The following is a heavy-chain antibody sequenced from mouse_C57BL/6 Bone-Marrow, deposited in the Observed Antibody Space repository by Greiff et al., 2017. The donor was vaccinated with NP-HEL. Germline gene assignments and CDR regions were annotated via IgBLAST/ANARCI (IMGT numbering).Heavy chain of an antibody. D-gene: IGHD1-1*01. J-gene: IGHJ4*01. V-gene: IGHV7-1*01. Sequence: EVKLVESGGGLVQSGRSLRLSCATSGFTFSDFYMEWVRQAPGKGLEWIAASRNKANDYTTEYSASVKGRFIVSRDTSQSILYLLMNALRAEDTAIYYCARDGYYGSSSYAMDYWGQGTSVTVSS. CDR1: GFTFSDFY. CDR3: ARDGYYGSSSYAMDY. CDR2: SRNKANDYTT.